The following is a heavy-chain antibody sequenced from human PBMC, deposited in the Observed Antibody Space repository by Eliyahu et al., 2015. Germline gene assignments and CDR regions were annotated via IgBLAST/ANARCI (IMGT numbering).Heavy chain of an antibody. CDR3: ARGWLRGAFDI. Sequence: LEWLGRTYYQSKWYNDYAVSVKSRIFINPDTSKNHFSLQLNSVTPEDTAVYYCARGWLRGAFDIWGQGTMVTVSS. D-gene: IGHD5-12*01. J-gene: IGHJ3*02. V-gene: IGHV6-1*01. CDR2: TYYQSKWYN.